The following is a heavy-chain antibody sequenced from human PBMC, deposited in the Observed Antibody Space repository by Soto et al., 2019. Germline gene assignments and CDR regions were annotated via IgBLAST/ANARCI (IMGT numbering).Heavy chain of an antibody. Sequence: ASVKVSCKASGYTFTSYGISWVRQAPGQGLEWMGWISAYNGNTNYAQKLQGRVTMTTDTSTSTAYMELRSLRSDDTAVYYCARDPLTYYYDSSGFDYWGQGTLGTVSS. CDR1: GYTFTSYG. D-gene: IGHD3-22*01. CDR3: ARDPLTYYYDSSGFDY. CDR2: ISAYNGNT. V-gene: IGHV1-18*01. J-gene: IGHJ4*02.